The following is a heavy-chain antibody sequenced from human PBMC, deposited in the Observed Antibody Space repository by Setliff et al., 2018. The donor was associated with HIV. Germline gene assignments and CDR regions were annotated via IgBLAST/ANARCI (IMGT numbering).Heavy chain of an antibody. CDR3: ARRQQWLGREYYFDY. Sequence: ASVKVSCKASGYTFTGHYMHWVRQAPGQGLEWMGWINPNNGASNYAQRFQGRVTMTRDTSIKTAYMELSSLRSDDTAVYYCARRQQWLGREYYFDYWGQGTLVTVSS. V-gene: IGHV1-2*02. CDR2: INPNNGAS. D-gene: IGHD6-19*01. J-gene: IGHJ4*02. CDR1: GYTFTGHY.